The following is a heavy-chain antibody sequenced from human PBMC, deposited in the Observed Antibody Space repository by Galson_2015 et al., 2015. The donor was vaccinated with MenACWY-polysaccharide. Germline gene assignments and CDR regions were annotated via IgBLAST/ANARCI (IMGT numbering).Heavy chain of an antibody. CDR3: ARSYCTRTTCYGLDY. J-gene: IGHJ4*02. D-gene: IGHD2-2*01. CDR2: ISYDGSNK. V-gene: IGHV3-30-3*01. Sequence: SLRLSCAASGFTFSSYAMHWVRQAPGKGPEWVAVISYDGSNKYYAESVKGRFPISRDNSENTVFLEMNSLRAEDTAVYYCARSYCTRTTCYGLDYWGQGTLVTVSS. CDR1: GFTFSSYA.